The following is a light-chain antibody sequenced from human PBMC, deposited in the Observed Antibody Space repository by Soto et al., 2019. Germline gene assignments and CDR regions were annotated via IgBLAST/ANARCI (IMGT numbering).Light chain of an antibody. CDR3: QQHISWPLT. CDR2: DAS. Sequence: EIVLTQSPVTLSLSPGERATLSCRASQSVTYSLAWYQQKPGQAPRLLVYDASNRATGIPTRFSGSGSGTDFTLTISNLEPEDFAVYYCQQHISWPLTFGGGTKVDIK. J-gene: IGKJ4*01. V-gene: IGKV3-11*01. CDR1: QSVTYS.